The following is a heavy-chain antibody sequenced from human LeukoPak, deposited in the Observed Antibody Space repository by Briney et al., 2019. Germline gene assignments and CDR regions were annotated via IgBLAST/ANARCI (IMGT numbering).Heavy chain of an antibody. CDR1: GFTFSSYG. D-gene: IGHD3-10*01. CDR2: IRYDGSNK. Sequence: GGSLRLSCAASGFTFSSYGMHWVRQAPGKGLEWVAFIRYDGSNKYYADSVKGRFTISRDNSKNTLYLQMNSLRAEDTAVYYCARRELWLGEWLVDYWGQGTLVTVSS. V-gene: IGHV3-30*02. J-gene: IGHJ4*02. CDR3: ARRELWLGEWLVDY.